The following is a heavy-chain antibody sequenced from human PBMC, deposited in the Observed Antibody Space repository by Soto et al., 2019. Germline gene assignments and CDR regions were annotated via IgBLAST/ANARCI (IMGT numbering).Heavy chain of an antibody. J-gene: IGHJ6*02. CDR3: ARHVSFYYYYGMDV. V-gene: IGHV4-59*08. D-gene: IGHD2-8*01. CDR2: IYYSGST. Sequence: QVQLQESGPGLVKPSETLSLTCTVSGGSISSYYWSWIRQPPGKGLEWIGYIYYSGSTNYNPSLKSRVTISVDTSTNQFSLKLSSVTAADTAVYYCARHVSFYYYYGMDVWGQGTTVTVSS. CDR1: GGSISSYY.